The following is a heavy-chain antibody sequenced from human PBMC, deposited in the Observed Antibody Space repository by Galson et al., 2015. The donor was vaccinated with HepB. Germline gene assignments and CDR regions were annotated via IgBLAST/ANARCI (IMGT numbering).Heavy chain of an antibody. Sequence: SLRLSCAASGFIFTSYGMHWVRQAPGKGLEWVAFIWYDGSKRDYGDSVQGRFTISRDNSKNTLYLQMNSLRAEDTAVYHCARDRAHCSSAGCSSPDLDYWGQGTLVTVSS. CDR1: GFIFTSYG. CDR2: IWYDGSKR. J-gene: IGHJ4*02. CDR3: ARDRAHCSSAGCSSPDLDY. D-gene: IGHD2-2*01. V-gene: IGHV3-33*01.